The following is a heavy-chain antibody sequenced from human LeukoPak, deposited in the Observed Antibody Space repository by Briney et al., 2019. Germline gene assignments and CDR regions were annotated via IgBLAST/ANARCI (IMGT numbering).Heavy chain of an antibody. D-gene: IGHD3-9*01. CDR1: GYTFTSYY. CDR2: INPSGGST. CDR3: AREGGYFDWLPGAFDI. Sequence: ASVKVSCKASGYTFTSYYMHWVRQAPGQGLEWMGIINPSGGSTSYAQKFQGRVTMTRDTSTSTVYMELSSLRSEDTAVYYCAREGGYFDWLPGAFDIWGQGTMVTVSS. V-gene: IGHV1-46*01. J-gene: IGHJ3*02.